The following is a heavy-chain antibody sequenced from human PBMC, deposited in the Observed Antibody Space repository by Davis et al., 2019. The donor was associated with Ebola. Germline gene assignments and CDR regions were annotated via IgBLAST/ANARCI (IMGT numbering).Heavy chain of an antibody. CDR1: GGSVSSGSYY. CDR3: ARVEVTIFGVVIIENDAFDI. V-gene: IGHV4-61*01. D-gene: IGHD3-3*01. J-gene: IGHJ3*02. Sequence: MPGGSLRLSCTVSGGSVSSGSYYWSWIRQPPGKGLEWIGYIYYSGSTNYNPSLKSRVTISVATSKNQFSLKLSSVTAADTAVYYCARVEVTIFGVVIIENDAFDIWGQGTMVTVSS. CDR2: IYYSGST.